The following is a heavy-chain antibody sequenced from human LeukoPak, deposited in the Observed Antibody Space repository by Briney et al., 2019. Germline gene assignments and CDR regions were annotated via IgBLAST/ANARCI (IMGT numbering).Heavy chain of an antibody. CDR2: INHSGST. CDR1: GGSFSGYY. D-gene: IGHD3-10*01. Sequence: SETLSLTCAVYGGSFSGYYWSWIRQPPGKGLEWIGEINHSGSTNYNPSLKSRVTISVDTSKNQFSLKLSSVTAADTAVYYCARHNSVITMVRGVHKKGYFDYWGQGTLVTVSS. J-gene: IGHJ4*02. CDR3: ARHNSVITMVRGVHKKGYFDY. V-gene: IGHV4-34*01.